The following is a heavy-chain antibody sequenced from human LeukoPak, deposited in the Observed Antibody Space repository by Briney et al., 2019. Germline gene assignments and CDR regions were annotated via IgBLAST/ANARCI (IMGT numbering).Heavy chain of an antibody. D-gene: IGHD1-26*01. CDR1: DGSISSYY. Sequence: AETLSLTCTVSDGSISSYYWSWVRQPPGKGLEWIGYIYYSGSTNYNPSLKSRVTISVDTSKNQFSLKLSSVTAADTAVYYCARQGWEYYFDYWGQGTLVTVSS. CDR3: ARQGWEYYFDY. J-gene: IGHJ4*02. V-gene: IGHV4-59*08. CDR2: IYYSGST.